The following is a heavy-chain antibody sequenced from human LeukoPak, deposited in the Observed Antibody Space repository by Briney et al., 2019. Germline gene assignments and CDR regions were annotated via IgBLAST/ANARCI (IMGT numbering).Heavy chain of an antibody. D-gene: IGHD4-11*01. CDR1: GYSISSRYY. CDR3: AREAFYSTLDYYYYYYYMDV. Sequence: SETLSLTCAVSGYSISSRYYWGWIRQPPGKGLEWIGSIYHSGSTYYNPSLKSRVTVSVDTSKNQFSLKLSSVTAADTAVYYCAREAFYSTLDYYYYYYYMDVWGKGTTVTVSS. V-gene: IGHV4-38-2*02. CDR2: IYHSGST. J-gene: IGHJ6*03.